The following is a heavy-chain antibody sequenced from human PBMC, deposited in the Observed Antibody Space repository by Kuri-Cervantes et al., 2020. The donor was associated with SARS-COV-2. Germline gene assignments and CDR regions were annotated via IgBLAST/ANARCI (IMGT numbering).Heavy chain of an antibody. Sequence: GESLKISCAASGFTFSDSAIHWVRQPSGKGLEWVGRIRSKTDNYATAYAASVKGRFTISRDVSKNTSYLQMNSLRAGDTAVYYCARDLNGMDVWGQGTTVTVSS. V-gene: IGHV3-73*01. J-gene: IGHJ6*02. CDR2: IRSKTDNYAT. CDR1: GFTFSDSA. CDR3: ARDLNGMDV.